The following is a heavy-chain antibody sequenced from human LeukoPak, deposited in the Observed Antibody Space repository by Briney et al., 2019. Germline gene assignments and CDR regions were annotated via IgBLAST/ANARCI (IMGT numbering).Heavy chain of an antibody. CDR1: GFTFSSYW. J-gene: IGHJ4*02. V-gene: IGHV3-7*01. CDR2: IKQDGSEE. CDR3: ARVNLPVVVPAATEYYFDY. D-gene: IGHD2-2*01. Sequence: GGSLRLSCAASGFTFSSYWMSWVRQAPGKGLEWVANIKQDGSEEYYVDSVKGRFTISRDNAKNSLYLQMNSLRAEDTAVYYCARVNLPVVVPAATEYYFDYWGQGTLVTVSS.